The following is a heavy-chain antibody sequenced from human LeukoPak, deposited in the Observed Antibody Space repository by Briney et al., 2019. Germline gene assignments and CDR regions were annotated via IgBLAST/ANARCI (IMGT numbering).Heavy chain of an antibody. CDR3: ARIKQQLVRFDY. Sequence: GGSLRLSCAASGFTFNDCSMHWVRQAPGKGLEWVSLITGDGFITYYADSVKGRFTISRDNSKNTLYLQMNSLRAEDTAVYYCARIKQQLVRFDYWDQGTLVTVSS. D-gene: IGHD6-13*01. CDR1: GFTFNDCS. V-gene: IGHV3-43*02. J-gene: IGHJ4*02. CDR2: ITGDGFIT.